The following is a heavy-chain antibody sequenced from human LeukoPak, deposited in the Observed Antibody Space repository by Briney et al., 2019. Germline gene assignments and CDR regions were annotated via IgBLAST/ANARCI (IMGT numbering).Heavy chain of an antibody. CDR3: AKDSRDGYNFWFDP. V-gene: IGHV3-15*01. CDR2: IKSKTDGGTS. D-gene: IGHD5-24*01. Sequence: PGGSLRLSCVASGFTFSNAWMTWVRQAPGKGLEWVGRIKSKTDGGTSDYGAPVKGRFTISRDDSKNTLYLQMNSLRAEDTAVYYCAKDSRDGYNFWFDPWGQGTLVTVSS. J-gene: IGHJ5*02. CDR1: GFTFSNAW.